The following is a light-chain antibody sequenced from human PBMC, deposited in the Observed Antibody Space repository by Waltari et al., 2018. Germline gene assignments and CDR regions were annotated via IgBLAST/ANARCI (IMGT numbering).Light chain of an antibody. Sequence: SYVLTQPPSVSVAPGETARITCGGDNIGSSSVHWYQQKPGQAPVLVIFYVSDRPAGIPERFSGSNSGNTATLTISRVEAGDEANYYCQVWHAAIDPGVFGTGTEVTV. CDR3: QVWHAAIDPGV. J-gene: IGLJ1*01. CDR1: NIGSSS. V-gene: IGLV3-21*04. CDR2: YVS.